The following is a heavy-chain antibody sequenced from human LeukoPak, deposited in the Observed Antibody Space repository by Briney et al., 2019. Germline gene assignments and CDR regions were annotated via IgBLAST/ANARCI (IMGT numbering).Heavy chain of an antibody. CDR2: ISYDGSNK. J-gene: IGHJ4*02. D-gene: IGHD1-26*01. V-gene: IGHV3-30-3*01. Sequence: GGSLRLSCAASGFTFSSYAMHWVRQAPGKGLEWVAVISYDGSNKYYADSVKGRFTISRDNSKNTLSLQMNSLRTEDTAVYYCAKGHISSEALLRFDSWGQGTLVTVSS. CDR3: AKGHISSEALLRFDS. CDR1: GFTFSSYA.